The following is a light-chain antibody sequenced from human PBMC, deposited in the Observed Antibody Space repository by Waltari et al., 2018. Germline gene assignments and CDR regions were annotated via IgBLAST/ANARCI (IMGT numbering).Light chain of an antibody. CDR1: SSDVWGYNY. J-gene: IGLJ2*01. V-gene: IGLV2-14*01. Sequence: QSALTQPASVSGSPGQSIPLPCTGTSSDVWGYNYGSEYQHHPGKAPKLIIYEVSNRPSGVSYRFSGSKSGNTASLTISGLQAEDEADYYCHSHTSSITTVIFGGGTKLTV. CDR3: HSHTSSITTVI. CDR2: EVS.